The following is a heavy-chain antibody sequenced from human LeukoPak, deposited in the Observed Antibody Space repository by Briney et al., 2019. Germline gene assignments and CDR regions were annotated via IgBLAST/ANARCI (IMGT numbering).Heavy chain of an antibody. CDR1: GFTFSSYA. J-gene: IGHJ4*02. CDR3: ARDPYGDYSILGY. CDR2: IYSGGST. D-gene: IGHD4-17*01. V-gene: IGHV3-66*01. Sequence: PGGSLRLSCAASGFTFSSYAMYWVRQAPGKGLEWVSVIYSGGSTYYADSVKGRFTISRDNSKNTLYLQMNSLRAEDTAVYYCARDPYGDYSILGYWGQGTLVTVSS.